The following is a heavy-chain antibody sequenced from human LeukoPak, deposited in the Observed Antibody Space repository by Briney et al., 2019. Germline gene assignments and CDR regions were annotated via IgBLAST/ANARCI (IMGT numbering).Heavy chain of an antibody. CDR1: GFTFSSYS. J-gene: IGHJ6*03. CDR3: AKTPAVVGAEYYYYMDV. D-gene: IGHD1-26*01. CDR2: ISSSSSTI. Sequence: GGSLRLSCAASGFTFSSYSMNWVHQAPGKGLEWVSYISSSSSTIYYADSVKGRFTISRDNSKNTLYLQMNSLRAEDTAVYYCAKTPAVVGAEYYYYMDVWGKGTTVTVSS. V-gene: IGHV3-48*01.